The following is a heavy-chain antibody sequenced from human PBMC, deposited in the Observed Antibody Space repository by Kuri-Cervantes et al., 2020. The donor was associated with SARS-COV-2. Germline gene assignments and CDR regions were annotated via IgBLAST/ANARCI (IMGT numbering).Heavy chain of an antibody. J-gene: IGHJ6*04. CDR1: GFTFDDYA. Sequence: GGSLRLSCAASGFTFDDYAMHWVRQAPVKGLEWVSGISWNSGSIGYADSVKGRFTISRDNAKNSLYLQMNSLRAEDTAVYYCARVVYSSYPGGLRVWGKGTTVTVSS. CDR3: ARVVYSSYPGGLRV. V-gene: IGHV3-9*01. D-gene: IGHD6-6*01. CDR2: ISWNSGSI.